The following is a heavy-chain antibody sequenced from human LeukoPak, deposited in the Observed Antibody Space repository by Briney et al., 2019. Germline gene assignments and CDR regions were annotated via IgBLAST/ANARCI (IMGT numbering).Heavy chain of an antibody. D-gene: IGHD5-12*01. CDR3: AKKKWGGGYSGYAYDY. Sequence: GASVKVSCKASGYTFTSYYMHWVRQAPGQGLEWMGIINPSGGSTSYAQRFQGRVTMTEDTSTDTAYMELSSLRSEDTAVYYCAKKKWGGGYSGYAYDYWGQGTLVTVSS. J-gene: IGHJ4*02. V-gene: IGHV1-46*01. CDR2: INPSGGST. CDR1: GYTFTSYY.